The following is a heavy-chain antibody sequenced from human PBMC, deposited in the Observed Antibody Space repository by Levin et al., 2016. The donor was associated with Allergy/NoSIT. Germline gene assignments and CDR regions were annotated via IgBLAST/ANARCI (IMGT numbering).Heavy chain of an antibody. CDR2: IYPGDSDT. D-gene: IGHD2-15*01. V-gene: IGHV5-51*01. J-gene: IGHJ4*02. Sequence: VRQAPGKGLEWMGIIYPGDSDTRYSPSFQGQVTISADKSISTAYLQWSSLKASDTAMYYCARIYCSGGSCHYFDYWGQGTLVTVSS. CDR3: ARIYCSGGSCHYFDY.